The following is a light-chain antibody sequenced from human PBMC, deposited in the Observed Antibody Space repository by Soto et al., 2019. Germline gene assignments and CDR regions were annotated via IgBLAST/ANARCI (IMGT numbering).Light chain of an antibody. CDR1: QSVGSY. CDR2: DAS. Sequence: EIVLTQSPATLSLSPGDRATLSCRASQSVGSYLGWYQQRPGQAPRLLIYDASNRATGIPARFSGSGSGTDFTLTISSREPEDFAVYYFQQRSDWPSTFGGGTKVEIK. J-gene: IGKJ4*01. V-gene: IGKV3-11*01. CDR3: QQRSDWPST.